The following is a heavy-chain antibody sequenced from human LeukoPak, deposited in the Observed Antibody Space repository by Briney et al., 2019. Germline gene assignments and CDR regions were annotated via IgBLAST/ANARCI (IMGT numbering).Heavy chain of an antibody. CDR3: AGGGYYGSGNDFRFDP. V-gene: IGHV4-39*07. CDR1: GGSISSSGYY. CDR2: IYYSGST. D-gene: IGHD3-10*01. Sequence: SETLSLTCTVSGGSISSSGYYWGWIRQPPGKGLEWIGSIYYSGSTYYNPSLKSQVTISVDTSKNQFSLKLSSVTAADTAVYYCAGGGYYGSGNDFRFDPWGQGTLVTVSS. J-gene: IGHJ5*02.